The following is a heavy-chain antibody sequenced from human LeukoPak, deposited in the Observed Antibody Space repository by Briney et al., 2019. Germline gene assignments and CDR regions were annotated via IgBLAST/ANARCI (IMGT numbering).Heavy chain of an antibody. CDR3: ARVWSDCYVTNCYISEY. CDR1: GGSISSGGYS. CDR2: IYHSGST. D-gene: IGHD3-3*01. Sequence: SETLSLTCAVSGGSISSGGYSWSWIRQPPGKGLEWIGYIYHSGSTYYNPSLKSRVTISVDRSKNQFSLKLSSVTAADTAVYYCARVWSDCYVTNCYISEYWGQGTLVTVSS. V-gene: IGHV4-30-2*01. J-gene: IGHJ4*02.